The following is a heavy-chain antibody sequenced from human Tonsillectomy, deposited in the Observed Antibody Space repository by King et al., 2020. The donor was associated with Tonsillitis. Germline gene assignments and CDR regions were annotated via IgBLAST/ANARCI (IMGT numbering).Heavy chain of an antibody. CDR1: GFDFSDYY. Sequence: VQLVESGGALVKPGGSLRLSCVASGFDFSDYYMSWIRQAPGKGLEWVSFISSGNDFMYYPGSLKGRFTISRDNGKNSVYLHMNNLRVEDTAVYYCARKGSHRLDYWGQGTLVTVSS. CDR3: ARKGSHRLDY. CDR2: ISSGNDFM. J-gene: IGHJ4*02. V-gene: IGHV3-11*01. D-gene: IGHD3-16*02.